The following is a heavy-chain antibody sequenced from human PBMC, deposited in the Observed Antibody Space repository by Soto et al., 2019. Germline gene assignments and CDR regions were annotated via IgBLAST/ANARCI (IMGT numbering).Heavy chain of an antibody. CDR3: ARDSWAADY. CDR2: IYSGGST. CDR1: GFTVSTKY. V-gene: IGHV3-66*01. Sequence: EVQLVESGGGLVQPGGSLRLSCAASGFTVSTKYMSWVRQAPGKGLEWVSVIYSGGSTFYADSVRGRFTISRDNSKNTVNLQMNSLRAEDKAVYYCARDSWAADYWGQGTLVTVSS. D-gene: IGHD3-16*01. J-gene: IGHJ4*02.